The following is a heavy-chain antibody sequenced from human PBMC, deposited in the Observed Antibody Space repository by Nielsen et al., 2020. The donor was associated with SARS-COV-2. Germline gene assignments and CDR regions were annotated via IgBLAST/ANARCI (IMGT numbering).Heavy chain of an antibody. CDR1: GGSITSGDYF. V-gene: IGHV4-30-4*01. CDR2: IYNSGST. D-gene: IGHD1-26*01. Sequence: SETLSLTCTVSGGSITSGDYFWSWIRQPPGKGLEWIGYIYNSGSTSYNPSLKSRLTISVGTSKNQFSLKLSSVTASDTAVYYCVRVELLLEGVHWFDPWGQGTLVTVSS. J-gene: IGHJ5*02. CDR3: VRVELLLEGVHWFDP.